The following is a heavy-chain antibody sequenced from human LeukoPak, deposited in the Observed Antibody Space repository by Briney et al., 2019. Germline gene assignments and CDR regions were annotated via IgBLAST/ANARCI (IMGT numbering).Heavy chain of an antibody. J-gene: IGHJ3*02. D-gene: IGHD3-9*01. Sequence: GASVKVSCKASGYTFTSYAMHWVRQAPGQGLEWMGIINPSGGSTSYAQKFQGRVTMTRDMSTSTVYMELSSLRSEDTAVYYCARVGNFDWLLATVDILAFDIWGQGTMVTVSS. CDR1: GYTFTSYA. CDR3: ARVGNFDWLLATVDILAFDI. CDR2: INPSGGST. V-gene: IGHV1-46*01.